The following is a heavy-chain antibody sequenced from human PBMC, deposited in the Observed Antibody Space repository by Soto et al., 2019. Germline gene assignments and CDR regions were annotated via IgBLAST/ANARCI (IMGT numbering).Heavy chain of an antibody. CDR2: VYYDGHT. CDR3: ARDLFGGYCLDY. D-gene: IGHD5-12*01. CDR1: GGSINNNV. J-gene: IGHJ4*02. Sequence: TGTLSLTFTVSGGSINNNVWGWIRQPPGKGLEWIGYVYYDGHTDYNPSLESRVTIAVDTSKNQFSLRLTSVTAVDTAVYYCARDLFGGYCLDYWGQGALVTVSS. V-gene: IGHV4-59*01.